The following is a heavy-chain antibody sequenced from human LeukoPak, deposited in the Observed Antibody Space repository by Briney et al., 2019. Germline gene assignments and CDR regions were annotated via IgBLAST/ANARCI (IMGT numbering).Heavy chain of an antibody. CDR3: ARAAAFTVTSNFDY. CDR1: GFTFSSYW. J-gene: IGHJ4*02. V-gene: IGHV3-21*01. Sequence: PGGSLRLSCAASGFTFSSYWMHWVRQAPGKGLEWVSSISSSSSYIYYADSVKGRFTISRDNAKNSLYLQMNSLRAEDTAVYYRARAAAFTVTSNFDYWGQGTLVTVSS. D-gene: IGHD4-17*01. CDR2: ISSSSSYI.